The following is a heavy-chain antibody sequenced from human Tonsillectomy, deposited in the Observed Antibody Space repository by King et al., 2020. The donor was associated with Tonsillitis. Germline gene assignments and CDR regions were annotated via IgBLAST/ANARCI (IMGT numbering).Heavy chain of an antibody. V-gene: IGHV3-21*01. CDR3: AEGGGMATTTSFDY. CDR1: GFTFSSYS. CDR2: ISGSSNYI. D-gene: IGHD5-24*01. Sequence: VQLVESGGGLVKPGGSLRLSCAGSGFTFSSYSMNWVRQAPGKGLEWVSSISGSSNYIYYADSVKGRFTISRDNAKNSMYLQVNSLRAEDTAVYYCAEGGGMATTTSFDYWGQGTLVTVSS. J-gene: IGHJ4*02.